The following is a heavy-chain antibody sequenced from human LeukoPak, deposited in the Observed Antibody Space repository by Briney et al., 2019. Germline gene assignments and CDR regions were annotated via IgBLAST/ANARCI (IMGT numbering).Heavy chain of an antibody. Sequence: SETLSLTCTVSGGSISSYYWSWIRQPPGKGLEWIGYIYYSGSTNYNPSLKNRVTISVDTSKNQFSLKLSSVTAADTAVYYCARRASSGYYYAHAFDIWGQGTMVTVSS. CDR3: ARRASSGYYYAHAFDI. CDR2: IYYSGST. CDR1: GGSISSYY. J-gene: IGHJ3*02. V-gene: IGHV4-59*08. D-gene: IGHD3-22*01.